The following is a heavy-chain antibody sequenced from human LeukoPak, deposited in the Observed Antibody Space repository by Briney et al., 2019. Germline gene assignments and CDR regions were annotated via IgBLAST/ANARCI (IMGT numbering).Heavy chain of an antibody. V-gene: IGHV1-46*01. J-gene: IGHJ5*02. CDR1: GYTFTSYY. Sequence: ASVKVSCKASGYTFTSYYMHWVRQAPGQGLEWMGIINPSGGSTSYAQKFQGRVTMTRNTSTSTVYMELSSLRSEDTAVYYCARERRLSRSSGRNWFDPWGQGTLVTVSS. CDR2: INPSGGST. D-gene: IGHD6-6*01. CDR3: ARERRLSRSSGRNWFDP.